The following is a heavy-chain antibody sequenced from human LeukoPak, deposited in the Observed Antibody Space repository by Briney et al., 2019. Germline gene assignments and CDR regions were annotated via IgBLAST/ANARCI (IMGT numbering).Heavy chain of an antibody. J-gene: IGHJ4*02. Sequence: SGGSLRLSCAASGFTFSSYAMSWVRQAPGKGLEWVSAISGSGGSTYYADSVKGRFTISRDNSKNTLYLQMNRLRAEDTAVYYCAKPIWGGGIWFYFDYWGQGTLVTVSS. CDR2: ISGSGGST. CDR3: AKPIWGGGIWFYFDY. D-gene: IGHD3-16*01. CDR1: GFTFSSYA. V-gene: IGHV3-23*01.